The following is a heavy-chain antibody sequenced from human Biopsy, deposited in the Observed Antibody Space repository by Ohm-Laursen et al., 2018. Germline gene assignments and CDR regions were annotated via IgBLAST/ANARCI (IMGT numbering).Heavy chain of an antibody. CDR3: ARVRGGFLEWFDY. Sequence: SETLSLTCTVSGDSMGTYYWTWIRHPPGKGLERIASIYYSGTTNKNPSLKSRVTISVDTSKRQFYLELSSVTAADTAIYYCARVRGGFLEWFDYWGQGTLITVSS. J-gene: IGHJ5*01. CDR1: GDSMGTYY. V-gene: IGHV4-59*01. CDR2: IYYSGTT. D-gene: IGHD3-3*01.